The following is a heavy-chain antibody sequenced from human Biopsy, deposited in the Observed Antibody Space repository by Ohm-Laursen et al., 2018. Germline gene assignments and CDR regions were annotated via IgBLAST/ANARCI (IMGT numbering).Heavy chain of an antibody. Sequence: TLSLTCTVSGDSIRSYYWSWIRQPPGKGLQWIGYVYYTGSTDYNPSLQSRVTISVDTSKNHFSLRLRSVTPADTAIYHCARDRGYYSDRTVPGYFDLWGRGTLVTVSS. J-gene: IGHJ2*01. V-gene: IGHV4-59*01. D-gene: IGHD3-22*01. CDR1: GDSIRSYY. CDR3: ARDRGYYSDRTVPGYFDL. CDR2: VYYTGST.